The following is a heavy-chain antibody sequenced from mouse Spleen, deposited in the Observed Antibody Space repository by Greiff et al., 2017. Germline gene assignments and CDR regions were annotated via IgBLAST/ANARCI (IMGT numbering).Heavy chain of an antibody. CDR2: IWSGGST. D-gene: IGHD2-4*01. J-gene: IGHJ4*01. CDR1: GFSLTSYC. Sequence: QVQLQQSGPGLVQPSHCLSITCTVSGFSLTSYCVHWVRQSPGKGLEWLGVIWSGGSTDYYAAFISRLSISKDNSKSQVFFKMSSLQADDTAIYYCARYDYDGRYYAMDYWGQGTSVTVSS. CDR3: ARYDYDGRYYAMDY. V-gene: IGHV2-2*01.